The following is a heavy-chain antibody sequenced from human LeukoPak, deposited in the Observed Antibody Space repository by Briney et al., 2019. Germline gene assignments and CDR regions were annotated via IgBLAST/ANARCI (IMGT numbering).Heavy chain of an antibody. D-gene: IGHD3-10*01. CDR3: ARDSTYGSGSLDY. CDR2: ISWNSGSI. V-gene: IGHV3-9*01. Sequence: PGRSLRLSCAASGFTFDDYAMHWVRQAPGKGLEWVSGISWNSGSIGYADSVKGRFTISRDNAKNSLYLQMNSLRAEDTAVYYCARDSTYGSGSLDYWGQGTLVTVSS. CDR1: GFTFDDYA. J-gene: IGHJ4*02.